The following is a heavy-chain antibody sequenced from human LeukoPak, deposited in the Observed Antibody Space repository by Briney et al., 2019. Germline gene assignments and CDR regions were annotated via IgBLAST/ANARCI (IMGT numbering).Heavy chain of an antibody. CDR2: IYYTGST. Sequence: SETLSLTCTVSGGSISSYHWSWIRQPPGKGLEWIGYIYYTGSTNYNPSLKSRVTISLDTSKNQFSLKLSSVTAADTAVYYCARGPYSSGWYIRGWFDPWGQGTLVTVSS. V-gene: IGHV4-59*08. D-gene: IGHD6-19*01. J-gene: IGHJ5*02. CDR3: ARGPYSSGWYIRGWFDP. CDR1: GGSISSYH.